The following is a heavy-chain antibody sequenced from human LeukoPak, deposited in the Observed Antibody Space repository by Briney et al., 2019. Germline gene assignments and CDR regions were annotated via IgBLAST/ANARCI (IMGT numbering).Heavy chain of an antibody. V-gene: IGHV4-59*01. J-gene: IGHJ4*02. Sequence: SETLSLTCTVSGGSISSYYWNWIRQPPGKGLEWIGYIYYTGYTNNNPSLKSRVTISVGTSKKQFSLKLNSVTAADTAVYYCARGGSYPSLTDYWGQGTLVTVSS. CDR2: IYYTGYT. CDR1: GGSISSYY. CDR3: ARGGSYPSLTDY. D-gene: IGHD1-26*01.